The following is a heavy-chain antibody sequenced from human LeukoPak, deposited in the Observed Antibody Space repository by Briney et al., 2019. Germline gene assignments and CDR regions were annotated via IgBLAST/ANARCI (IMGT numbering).Heavy chain of an antibody. D-gene: IGHD3-10*01. CDR2: IYYSGST. CDR1: GGSISSSSYY. V-gene: IGHV4-39*01. J-gene: IGHJ5*02. Sequence: SETLSLTCTVSGGSISSSSYYWGWIRQPPGKGLEWTGSIYYSGSTYYNPSLKSRVTISVDTSKNQFSLKLSSVTAADTAVYYCARQPLITMVRGVLNWFDPWGQGTLVTVSS. CDR3: ARQPLITMVRGVLNWFDP.